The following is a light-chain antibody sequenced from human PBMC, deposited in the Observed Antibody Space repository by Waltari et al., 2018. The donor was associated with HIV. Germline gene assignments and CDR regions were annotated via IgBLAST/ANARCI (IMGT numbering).Light chain of an antibody. J-gene: IGLJ3*02. CDR2: EVS. CDR1: SSDICVYNY. V-gene: IGLV2-14*01. Sequence: QSALTQPASVSGSPGQSITISCTGTSSDICVYNYVSWYQQHPGKAPKLMIYEVSNRPSGVSNRFSGSKSANTASLTISGLQAEDEADYYCSSYTSSTFWVFGGGTKLTVL. CDR3: SSYTSSTFWV.